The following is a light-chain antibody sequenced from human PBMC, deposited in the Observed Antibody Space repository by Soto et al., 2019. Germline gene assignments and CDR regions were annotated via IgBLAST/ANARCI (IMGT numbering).Light chain of an antibody. V-gene: IGKV2-28*01. J-gene: IGKJ1*01. Sequence: DIVMTQSPLSLPVTPGEPASISCRSSQSLLHSNGYNYLDWYLQKPGQSPQLLIYLGSNRASGVPDRFSGSGSGTDFTLKISRVEAEDVATYYCQQYNSYSRTFGQGTKVDIK. CDR1: QSLLHSNGYNY. CDR3: QQYNSYSRT. CDR2: LGS.